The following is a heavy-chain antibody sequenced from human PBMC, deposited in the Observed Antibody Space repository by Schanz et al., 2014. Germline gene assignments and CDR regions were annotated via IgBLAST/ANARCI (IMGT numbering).Heavy chain of an antibody. CDR2: ISGRSATT. CDR3: ASDYNYFETEAP. J-gene: IGHJ5*02. CDR1: GFPFRNYG. V-gene: IGHV3-23*01. Sequence: EVQLLESGGGLVQPGGSLRLSCAASGFPFRNYGMSWVPQAPGKGLEWVSTISGRSATTNYADSVKGRFTISRDNANKSLFLRMNSLRADDTAVYYCASDYNYFETEAPWGQGTLVTVSS. D-gene: IGHD3-16*01.